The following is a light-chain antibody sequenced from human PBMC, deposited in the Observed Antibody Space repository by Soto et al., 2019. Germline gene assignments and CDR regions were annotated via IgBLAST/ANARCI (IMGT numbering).Light chain of an antibody. V-gene: IGLV1-40*01. J-gene: IGLJ1*01. CDR3: QSYDRSLSGDV. Sequence: QSVLTQPPSVSGAPGQRVTISCTGSSSNIGAGYDVHWYQQLPVTAPKLLIYGNSNRPSGVPDRFSGSKSGTSASLAITGLQAEDEADYYCQSYDRSLSGDVFGTGTKLTVL. CDR1: SSNIGAGYD. CDR2: GNS.